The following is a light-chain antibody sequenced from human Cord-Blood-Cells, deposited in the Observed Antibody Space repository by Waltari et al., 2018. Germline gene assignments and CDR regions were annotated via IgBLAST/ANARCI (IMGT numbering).Light chain of an antibody. CDR2: DVS. J-gene: IGLJ2*01. CDR1: SRDVGGYNY. V-gene: IGLV2-14*01. CDR3: SSYTRTRALVV. Sequence: QSALTLPASVSGSPGQSLTISCTGTSRDVGGYNYVSRYQQPPGKGPRHMIYDVSKRPSGVSTRFSGAKTGNTATLTRSRLQAEDEDVYYCSSYTRTRALVVFGGGTKVTVL.